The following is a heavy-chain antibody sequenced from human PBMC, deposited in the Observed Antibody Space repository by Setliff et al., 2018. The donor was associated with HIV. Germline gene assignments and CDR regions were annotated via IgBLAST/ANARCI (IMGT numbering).Heavy chain of an antibody. D-gene: IGHD3-10*01. J-gene: IGHJ4*02. CDR3: ARHAWFGELLGYYFDY. CDR1: GGSIRSYY. CDR2: IYYSGST. Sequence: LSLTCTVSGGSIRSYYWSWIRQPPGKGLEWIGYIYYSGSTNYNPSLKSRVTISVDTSKNQFSLNLSSVAAADTAVYYCARHAWFGELLGYYFDYWGQGKMVTAPQ. V-gene: IGHV4-59*08.